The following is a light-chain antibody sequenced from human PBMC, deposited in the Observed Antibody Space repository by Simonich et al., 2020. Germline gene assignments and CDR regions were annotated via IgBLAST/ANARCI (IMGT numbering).Light chain of an antibody. V-gene: IGKV3-11*01. J-gene: IGKJ1*01. CDR3: QQRSNWTWT. CDR1: PSVSSN. Sequence: DIVLTQSPATLSLSPGERATLSCRASPSVSSNLAWYQQKPGQAPRLLIYDASNRATGIPARFSGSGSGTDFTLTISSLGPEDFAVYYCQQRSNWTWTFGQGTKVEIK. CDR2: DAS.